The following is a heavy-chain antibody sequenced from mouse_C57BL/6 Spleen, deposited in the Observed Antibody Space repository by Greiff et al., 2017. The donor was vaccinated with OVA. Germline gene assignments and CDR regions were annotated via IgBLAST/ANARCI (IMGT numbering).Heavy chain of an antibody. CDR3: SRNPRSLTTVPDWYFDV. J-gene: IGHJ1*03. CDR2: IWSGGST. CDR1: GFSLTSYG. D-gene: IGHD1-1*01. Sequence: VQLVESGPGLVQPSQSLSITCTVSGFSLTSYGVHWVRQSPGKGLEWLGVIWSGGSTDYNAAFISRLSISKDKSQSQFFFKMYSLQAYDPAIYSCSRNPRSLTTVPDWYFDVWGTVTTVTVSS. V-gene: IGHV2-2*01.